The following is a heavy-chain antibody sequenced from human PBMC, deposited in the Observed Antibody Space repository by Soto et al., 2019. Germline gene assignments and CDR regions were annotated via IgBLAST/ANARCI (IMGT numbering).Heavy chain of an antibody. J-gene: IGHJ4*02. D-gene: IGHD2-8*01. V-gene: IGHV3-15*01. Sequence: EVQLVESGGGLVKPGGSLRLSCAASGFTFDNAWMRWVRQAPGKGLEWVGRIKSRTDGGTADYAAPVKGRFTISRDDSKNTLFRQMNSLKTEDAAVYYCTTDRGHMYDFDYWGQGTLVPVSS. CDR2: IKSRTDGGTA. CDR3: TTDRGHMYDFDY. CDR1: GFTFDNAW.